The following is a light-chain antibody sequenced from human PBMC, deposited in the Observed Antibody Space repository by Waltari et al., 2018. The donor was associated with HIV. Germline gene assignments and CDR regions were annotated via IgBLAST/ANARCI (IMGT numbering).Light chain of an antibody. Sequence: QSALTQPPSASGSPGQSVSISCTGASSDVGAFQYVSWYQQHPGKAPKLLIYDVTKRPSGVPDRFSGSKSGNTASLTVSGLQAEDEADYYCCSYAGNYIWVFGGGTKLTVL. CDR3: CSYAGNYIWV. CDR2: DVT. CDR1: SSDVGAFQY. J-gene: IGLJ2*01. V-gene: IGLV2-8*01.